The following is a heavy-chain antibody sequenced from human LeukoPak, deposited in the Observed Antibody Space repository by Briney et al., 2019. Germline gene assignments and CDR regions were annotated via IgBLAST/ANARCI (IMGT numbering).Heavy chain of an antibody. CDR3: ARGRLKDYDFWSGYYTPTYYYYYMDV. J-gene: IGHJ6*03. V-gene: IGHV4-38-2*01. CDR1: GYSISSGYY. CDR2: IYHSGST. D-gene: IGHD3-3*01. Sequence: PSETLSLTCAVSGYSISSGYYWGWIRQPPGKGLEWIGSIYHSGSTYYNPSLKSRVTISVDTSKNQFSLKLSSVTAADTAVYYCARGRLKDYDFWSGYYTPTYYYYYMDVWGKGTTVTVSS.